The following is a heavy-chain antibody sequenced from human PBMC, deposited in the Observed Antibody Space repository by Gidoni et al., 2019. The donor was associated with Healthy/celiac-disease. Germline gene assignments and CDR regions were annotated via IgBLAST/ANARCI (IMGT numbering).Heavy chain of an antibody. V-gene: IGHV4-39*01. D-gene: IGHD5-12*01. CDR1: GGSISSRRYY. CDR2: IYYSGST. Sequence: QLQLQESGPGLVKPSETLSLTCTVSGGSISSRRYYWGWIRQPPGKGLEWMGSIYYSGSTYYNPSLKSRVTISVDTSKNQFSLKLSSVTAADTAVYYWARVPRQGYSGYIGSPYWGQGTLVTVSS. CDR3: ARVPRQGYSGYIGSPY. J-gene: IGHJ4*02.